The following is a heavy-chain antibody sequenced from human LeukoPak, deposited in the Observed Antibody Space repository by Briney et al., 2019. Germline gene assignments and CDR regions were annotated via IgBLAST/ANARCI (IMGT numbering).Heavy chain of an antibody. V-gene: IGHV3-30*04. CDR2: ISYDGSNK. CDR1: GFTFSSYA. Sequence: PGGSLRLSCAASGFTFSSYAMHWVRQAPGKGLEWVAVISYDGSNKYYADSVKGRFTISRDNSKNTLYLQMNSLRAEDTAVYYCASSMVRGVTSDDYWGQGTLVTVSS. CDR3: ASSMVRGVTSDDY. J-gene: IGHJ4*02. D-gene: IGHD3-10*01.